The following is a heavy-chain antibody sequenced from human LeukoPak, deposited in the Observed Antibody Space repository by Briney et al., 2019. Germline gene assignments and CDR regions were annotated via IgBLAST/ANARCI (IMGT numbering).Heavy chain of an antibody. Sequence: PGGSLRLSCAASEFTFSSYGMHWVHQAPGKGLEWVAVIWYDGSNKYYADSVKGRFTISRDNSKNTLYLQMNSLRAEDTAVYYCARGGVAGTFDYWGQGTLVTVSS. CDR2: IWYDGSNK. CDR1: EFTFSSYG. D-gene: IGHD6-19*01. CDR3: ARGGVAGTFDY. V-gene: IGHV3-33*01. J-gene: IGHJ4*02.